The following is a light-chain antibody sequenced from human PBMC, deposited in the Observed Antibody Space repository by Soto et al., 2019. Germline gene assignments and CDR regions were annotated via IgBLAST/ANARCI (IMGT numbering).Light chain of an antibody. J-gene: IGKJ5*01. CDR2: VAS. CDR1: HDISTF. CDR3: QQLYTLPFT. V-gene: IGKV1-9*01. Sequence: DIQLTQSPSLLSASIGDRVTITCRASHDISTFLAWYQQKPGKAPKLLIYVASTLQSGVPSRFSGSGSGTEFTLTISGLLPEDFAAYHCQQLYTLPFTFGQGTRL.